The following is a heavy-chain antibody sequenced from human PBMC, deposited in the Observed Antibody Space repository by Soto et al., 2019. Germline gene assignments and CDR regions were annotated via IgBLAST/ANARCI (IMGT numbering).Heavy chain of an antibody. D-gene: IGHD6-19*01. J-gene: IGHJ4*02. Sequence: SETLSLTCSVSSGSISGSYWSWIRQSPGKGLEWLGYVYYTGSTNYSHSLRSRVSISVDTSKNEFSLRLSSVTAADTAVYFCARSVAVPGAHIDYWGQGTQVTVSS. CDR3: ARSVAVPGAHIDY. V-gene: IGHV4-59*01. CDR2: VYYTGST. CDR1: SGSISGSY.